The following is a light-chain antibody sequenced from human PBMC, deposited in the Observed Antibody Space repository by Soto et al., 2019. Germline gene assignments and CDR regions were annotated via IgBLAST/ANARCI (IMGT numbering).Light chain of an antibody. Sequence: QSALTQPASVSGSPGQSITISCTGTISDVTGYNYVSWYQQHPGKAPKLMIYEVSNRPSGVSNRFSGSKSGNTASLTISGLQTEEEADYYCSSYTINTLYVFGTGTKVTVL. CDR1: ISDVTGYNY. CDR2: EVS. J-gene: IGLJ1*01. CDR3: SSYTINTLYV. V-gene: IGLV2-14*01.